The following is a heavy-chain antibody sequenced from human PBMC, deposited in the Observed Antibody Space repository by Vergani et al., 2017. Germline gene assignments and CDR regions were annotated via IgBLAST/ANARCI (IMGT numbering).Heavy chain of an antibody. Sequence: VQLVESGGGLVQPGRSLRLSCAASGFTFDDYAMHWVRQAPGKGLEWVSGISWNSGSIGYADSVKGRFTISRDNAKNTLYLQMNSLRAEDTAVYYCARDLAVAGGPKKYYYYYGMDVWGQGTTVTVSS. CDR3: ARDLAVAGGPKKYYYYYGMDV. J-gene: IGHJ6*02. CDR2: ISWNSGSI. D-gene: IGHD6-19*01. CDR1: GFTFDDYA. V-gene: IGHV3-9*01.